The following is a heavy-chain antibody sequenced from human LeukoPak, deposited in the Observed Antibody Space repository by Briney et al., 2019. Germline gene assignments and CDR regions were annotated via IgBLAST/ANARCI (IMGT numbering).Heavy chain of an antibody. CDR2: ISSSGGST. J-gene: IGHJ4*02. CDR1: GFTLSSYA. V-gene: IGHV3-23*01. Sequence: GGSLRLSCAASGFTLSSYAMSWVRQAPGKGLQWASGISSSGGSTYYVDSVKGRFTISTDNSKNTLYLQMNSLRAEDTAVYYCARPYSSSWYGTYYFDYWGQGTLVTVSS. D-gene: IGHD6-13*01. CDR3: ARPYSSSWYGTYYFDY.